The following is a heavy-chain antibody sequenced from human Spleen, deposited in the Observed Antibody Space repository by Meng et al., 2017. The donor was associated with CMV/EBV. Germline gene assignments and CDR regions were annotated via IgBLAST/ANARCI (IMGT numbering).Heavy chain of an antibody. Sequence: ASVKVSCKASGYTFTSYGISWVRQAPGQGLEWMGWISAYNDYTNYAQKLQGRVTMTTHTSTSTVYMELRSLRSDDTAVYYCARSGSGSYYNPPTPGDFDYWGQGTLVTVSS. V-gene: IGHV1-18*01. CDR2: ISAYNDYT. D-gene: IGHD3-10*01. CDR1: GYTFTSYG. J-gene: IGHJ4*02. CDR3: ARSGSGSYYNPPTPGDFDY.